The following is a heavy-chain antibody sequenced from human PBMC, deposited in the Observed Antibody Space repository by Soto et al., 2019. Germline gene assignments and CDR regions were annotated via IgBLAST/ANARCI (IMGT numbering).Heavy chain of an antibody. V-gene: IGHV3-23*01. Sequence: PGGSLRLSCAASGFTFSSYAMSWVRQAPGKGLEWVSAISGSGGSTYYADSVKGRFTISRDNSKNTLYLQMNSLRAEDTAVYYCAKVWIVATITRTYYFDYWGQGTLVTVSS. CDR1: GFTFSSYA. D-gene: IGHD5-12*01. CDR3: AKVWIVATITRTYYFDY. CDR2: ISGSGGST. J-gene: IGHJ4*02.